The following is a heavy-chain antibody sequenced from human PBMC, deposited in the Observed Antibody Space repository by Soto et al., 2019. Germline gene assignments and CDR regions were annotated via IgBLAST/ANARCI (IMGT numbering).Heavy chain of an antibody. D-gene: IGHD2-2*01. V-gene: IGHV1-2*04. CDR3: ARSIVVVPAAIGNWYFDL. Sequence: VQLVQSGAEVKKPGASVKVSCKASGYTFTSYGISWVRQAPGQGLEWMGWINPNSGGTNYAQKFQGWVTMTRDTSISTAYMELSRLRSDDTAVYYCARSIVVVPAAIGNWYFDLWGRGTLVTVSS. CDR1: GYTFTSYG. CDR2: INPNSGGT. J-gene: IGHJ2*01.